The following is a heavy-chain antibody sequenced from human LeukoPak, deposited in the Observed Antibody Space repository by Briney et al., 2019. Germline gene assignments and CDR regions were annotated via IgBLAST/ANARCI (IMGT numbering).Heavy chain of an antibody. J-gene: IGHJ4*02. V-gene: IGHV4-34*01. CDR2: INHSGST. CDR3: ARGILLWFGETQFDY. CDR1: GGSFSGYY. D-gene: IGHD3-10*01. Sequence: SETLSLTCAVSGGSFSGYYWSWIRQPPGKGLEWIGEINHSGSTNYNPSLKSRVTISVDTSKNQFSLKLSSVTAADTAVYYCARGILLWFGETQFDYWGQGTLVTVSS.